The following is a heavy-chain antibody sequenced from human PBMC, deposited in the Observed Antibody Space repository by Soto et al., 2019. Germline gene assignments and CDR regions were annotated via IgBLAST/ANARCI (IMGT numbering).Heavy chain of an antibody. D-gene: IGHD3-10*01. Sequence: SETLSLTCTVSGGSISSGDYYWTRVRQPPGKGLEWIGNIFHSGSTYYTPSLQSRVTISLDTSKNHFSLKLSSVTPADTAVYYCARDRYYGSGTYYNFYSGMDVWGQGTTVTVSS. J-gene: IGHJ6*02. CDR1: GGSISSGDYY. V-gene: IGHV4-30-4*01. CDR3: ARDRYYGSGTYYNFYSGMDV. CDR2: IFHSGST.